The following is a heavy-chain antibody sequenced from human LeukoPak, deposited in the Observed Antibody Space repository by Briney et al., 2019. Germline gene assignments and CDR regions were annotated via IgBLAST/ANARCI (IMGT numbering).Heavy chain of an antibody. CDR1: GGSISSGGYY. V-gene: IGHV4-31*03. CDR2: IYYSGST. Sequence: SETLSLTCTASGGSISSGGYYWSWIRQHPGKGLEWIGYIYYSGSTYYNPSLKSRVTISVDTSKNQFSLKLSSVTAADTAVYYCARDRWDRTSSWFDPWGQGTLVTVSS. CDR3: ARDRWDRTSSWFDP. D-gene: IGHD2-2*01. J-gene: IGHJ5*02.